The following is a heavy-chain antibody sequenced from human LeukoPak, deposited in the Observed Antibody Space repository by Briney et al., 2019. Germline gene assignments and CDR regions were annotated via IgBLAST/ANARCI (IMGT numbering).Heavy chain of an antibody. CDR3: ARDPKGGFSYGWGAFDI. CDR2: ISYDGNNK. V-gene: IGHV3-30*03. D-gene: IGHD5-18*01. J-gene: IGHJ3*02. Sequence: LSLTCTVSGGSISSGGYYWSWIRQHPGKGLEWVAVISYDGNNKYYADSVKGRFIISRDNSKNTLYLQMNSLRPEDTTVYYCARDPKGGFSYGWGAFDIWGQGTMVTVSS. CDR1: GGSISSGG.